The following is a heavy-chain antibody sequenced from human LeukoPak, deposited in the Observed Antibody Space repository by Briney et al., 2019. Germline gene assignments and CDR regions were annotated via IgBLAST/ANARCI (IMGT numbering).Heavy chain of an antibody. D-gene: IGHD1-1*01. J-gene: IGHJ6*02. CDR3: ARRLKYNWNGVEDYYGMDV. CDR2: IYPGDSDT. CDR1: GYSFTSYW. V-gene: IGHV5-51*01. Sequence: GESLKISCKGSGYSFTSYWIGWVRQMPGKGLEWMGIIYPGDSDTRYSPSFQGQVTISADKSISTAYLQWSSLKASDTAMYYRARRLKYNWNGVEDYYGMDVWGQGTTVTVSS.